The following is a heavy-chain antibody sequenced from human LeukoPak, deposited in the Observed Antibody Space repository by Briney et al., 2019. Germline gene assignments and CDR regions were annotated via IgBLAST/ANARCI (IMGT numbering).Heavy chain of an antibody. D-gene: IGHD3-10*01. Sequence: SGPTLVKPTQTLTLTCTFSGFSLSTSGVGVGWIRQPPGKALEWLALIYWNDDKRYSPSLKSRLTITKDTSKNQVVLTMTNMDPVDTGTYYCEHRRYYGSASYSFHIWGQGTMVTVSS. CDR1: GFSLSTSGVG. V-gene: IGHV2-5*01. CDR2: IYWNDDK. CDR3: EHRRYYGSASYSFHI. J-gene: IGHJ3*02.